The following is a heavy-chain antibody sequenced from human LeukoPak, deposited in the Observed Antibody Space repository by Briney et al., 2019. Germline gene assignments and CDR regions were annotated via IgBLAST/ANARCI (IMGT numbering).Heavy chain of an antibody. V-gene: IGHV3-9*03. D-gene: IGHD1-26*01. J-gene: IGHJ4*02. CDR2: ISWNSGNI. CDR1: VFTFDDYA. Sequence: GRSLRLSCAASVFTFDDYAMHWVRQARGRGLEWVSGISWNSGNIGYADSVKARFTISRDNAKNSLYLQMNSLRAEDMALYYCAKGKDGSFFDYWGQGTLVTVSS. CDR3: AKGKDGSFFDY.